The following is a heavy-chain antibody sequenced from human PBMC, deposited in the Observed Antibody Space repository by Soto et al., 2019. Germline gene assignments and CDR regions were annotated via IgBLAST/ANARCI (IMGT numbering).Heavy chain of an antibody. V-gene: IGHV6-1*01. J-gene: IGHJ6*02. CDR2: TYYRSKWYN. Sequence: QVQLQQSGPGLVKPSQTLSLTCAISGDSVSSNSAAWNWIRQSPSRGLEWLGRTYYRSKWYNDYAVSVKSRITINPDTSKNQFSLQLNSVTPEDTAVYYCARARFVQPKPDYYYYYGMDVWGQGTTVTVSS. CDR1: GDSVSSNSAA. CDR3: ARARFVQPKPDYYYYYGMDV. D-gene: IGHD5-18*01.